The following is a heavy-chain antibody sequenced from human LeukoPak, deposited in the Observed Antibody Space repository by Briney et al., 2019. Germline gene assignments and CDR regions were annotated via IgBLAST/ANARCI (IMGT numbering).Heavy chain of an antibody. CDR3: ARAPVATPSEFDY. J-gene: IGHJ4*02. CDR2: ISYSGNT. V-gene: IGHV4-31*03. CDR1: GDSISSGGYY. D-gene: IGHD5-12*01. Sequence: LSLTCTVSGDSISSGGYYWSWIRQHPGKGLEWIGYISYSGNTYYNPSLKSRAAISADTPKNQFSLKLSSTTAADTAVYYCARAPVATPSEFDYWGQGTLVTVSS.